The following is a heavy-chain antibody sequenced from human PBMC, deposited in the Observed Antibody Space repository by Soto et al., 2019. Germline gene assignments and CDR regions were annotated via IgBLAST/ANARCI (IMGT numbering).Heavy chain of an antibody. J-gene: IGHJ4*02. Sequence: PGGALRLSGAASGFTFARYSMSLVRQAPGKGLEWVSSISSTTNYIYYGDSMKGRFTISRDNAKNSLYLEMNSLRAEDTAVHYCARESEDLTSNFDYWGQGTLVTVSS. CDR3: ARESEDLTSNFDY. CDR2: ISSTTNYI. V-gene: IGHV3-21*06. CDR1: GFTFARYS.